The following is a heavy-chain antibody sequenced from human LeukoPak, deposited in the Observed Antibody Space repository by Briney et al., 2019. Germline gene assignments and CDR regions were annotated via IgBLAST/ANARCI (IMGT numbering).Heavy chain of an antibody. CDR2: ISGFNGNT. Sequence: ASVKVSCKTSGYDFTNYGIQWVRQAPGQGLEWMGWISGFNGNTNNAQKLQGRVTMTKDTSTSTAYLELRSLTYDDTAVYYCARDPGDYGMDVWGQGTTVTVSS. CDR3: ARDPGDYGMDV. V-gene: IGHV1-18*01. CDR1: GYDFTNYG. J-gene: IGHJ6*02.